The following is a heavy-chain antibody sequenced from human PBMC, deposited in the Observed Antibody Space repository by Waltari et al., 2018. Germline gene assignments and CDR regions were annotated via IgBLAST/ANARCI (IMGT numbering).Heavy chain of an antibody. CDR1: GYPFTSYC. V-gene: IGHV1-8*03. Sequence: QVQLVQSGAEVKKPGASVKVSCKASGYPFTSYCHHWVRQATGQGLEWMGWMNPNSGNTGYAQKFQGRVTITRNTSISTAYMELSSLRSEDTAVYYCARADYGGNSLDYWGQGTLVTVSS. J-gene: IGHJ4*02. CDR2: MNPNSGNT. CDR3: ARADYGGNSLDY. D-gene: IGHD4-17*01.